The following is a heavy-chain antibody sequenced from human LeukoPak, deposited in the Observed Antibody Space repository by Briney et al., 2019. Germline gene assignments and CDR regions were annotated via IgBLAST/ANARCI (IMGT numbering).Heavy chain of an antibody. CDR2: ISSSSTYI. V-gene: IGHV3-21*01. CDR3: ARDGGGDGSDAFDI. J-gene: IGHJ3*02. Sequence: PGGSLRLSCAASGFTFSSYSMNWVRQAPGKGLEWVSSISSSSTYIYYADSVKGRFTISRDNAKNSLYLQMNSLRAEDTAVDYCARDGGGDGSDAFDIWGQGTMVTVSS. D-gene: IGHD2-21*01. CDR1: GFTFSSYS.